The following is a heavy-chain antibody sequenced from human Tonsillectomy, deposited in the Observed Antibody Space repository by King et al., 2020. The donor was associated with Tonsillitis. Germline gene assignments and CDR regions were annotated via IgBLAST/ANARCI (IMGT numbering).Heavy chain of an antibody. Sequence: DVQLVESGGGLVQPGRSLRLSCTASGFTFGDYAMSWFRQAPGKGLEWVGFIRSKAYGGTTEYAASVKGRFTISREDSKSIGYLQMNSLKTEDTAVYYCTRADYYGSGSSGFDYWGQGTLVTVSS. CDR2: IRSKAYGGTT. CDR3: TRADYYGSGSSGFDY. D-gene: IGHD3-10*01. CDR1: GFTFGDYA. J-gene: IGHJ4*02. V-gene: IGHV3-49*03.